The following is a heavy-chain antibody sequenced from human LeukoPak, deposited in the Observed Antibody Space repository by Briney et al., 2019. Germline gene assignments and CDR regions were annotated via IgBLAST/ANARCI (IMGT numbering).Heavy chain of an antibody. CDR3: ARIRPSYYFDY. D-gene: IGHD6-6*01. CDR1: GFTFRNYW. J-gene: IGHJ4*02. Sequence: PGGALRLFCGVAGFTFRNYWMIWVRQAPGKEREWLANIKEDGSEKYYVASVKGRFTISRDNAKTSLSLQMNSLRVEDTAVYYCARIRPSYYFDYWGQGTLVTVSS. CDR2: IKEDGSEK. V-gene: IGHV3-7*04.